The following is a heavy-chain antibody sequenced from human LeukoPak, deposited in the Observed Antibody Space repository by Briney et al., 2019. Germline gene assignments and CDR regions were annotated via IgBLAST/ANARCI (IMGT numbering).Heavy chain of an antibody. D-gene: IGHD3-22*01. CDR1: GGLISSGSYY. CDR3: ARDRGTMIVESDAFDI. V-gene: IGHV4-39*07. CDR2: INHSGST. Sequence: PSETLSLTCTVSGGLISSGSYYWSWIRQPPGKGLEWIGEINHSGSTNYNPSLKSRVTISVDTSKNQFSLKLSSVTAADTAVYYCARDRGTMIVESDAFDIWGQGTMVTVSS. J-gene: IGHJ3*02.